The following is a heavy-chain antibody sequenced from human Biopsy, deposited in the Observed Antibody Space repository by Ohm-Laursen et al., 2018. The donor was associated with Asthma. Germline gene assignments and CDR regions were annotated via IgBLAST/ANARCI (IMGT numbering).Heavy chain of an antibody. J-gene: IGHJ4*02. D-gene: IGHD5-24*01. CDR2: IYHSGSP. CDR1: GGSISSGGYS. Sequence: TLSLTCAVSGGSISSGGYSWSWIRQPPGKGLEWIGDIYHSGSPYYNPSLKSRVTISVDRSKNQFSLKLSSVTAADTAVYYCARVKDGYNFDYWGQGTLVTVSS. V-gene: IGHV4-30-2*01. CDR3: ARVKDGYNFDY.